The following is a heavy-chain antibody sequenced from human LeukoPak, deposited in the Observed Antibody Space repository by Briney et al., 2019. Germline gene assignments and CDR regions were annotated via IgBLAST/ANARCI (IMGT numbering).Heavy chain of an antibody. CDR1: GGSISSYY. J-gene: IGHJ4*02. CDR2: TYYSGST. CDR3: ARAKIDFWSLFDY. Sequence: SETLSLTCTVSGGSISSYYWSWIRQPPGKGLEWIGYTYYSGSTNYNPSLKSRVTISVDTSKNQFSLKLSSVTAADTAVYYCARAKIDFWSLFDYWGQGTLVTVSS. V-gene: IGHV4-59*01. D-gene: IGHD3-3*01.